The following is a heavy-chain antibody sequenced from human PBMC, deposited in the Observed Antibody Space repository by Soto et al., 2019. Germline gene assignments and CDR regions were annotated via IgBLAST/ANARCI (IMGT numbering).Heavy chain of an antibody. CDR3: ARVQRLRTSRNWFDP. CDR2: INHSGST. J-gene: IGHJ5*02. D-gene: IGHD1-1*01. Sequence: QVQLQQWGAGLLKPSETLCLTCAVYGGSFSGYYGSWIRQPPGKGLEWIGEINHSGSTNYNPSLKSRVTISVDTSKNQFSLKLSSVTAADTAVYYCARVQRLRTSRNWFDPWGQGTLVTVSS. CDR1: GGSFSGYY. V-gene: IGHV4-34*01.